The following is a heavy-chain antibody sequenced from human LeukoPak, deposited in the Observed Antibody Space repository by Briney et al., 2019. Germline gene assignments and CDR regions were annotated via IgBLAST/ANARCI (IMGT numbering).Heavy chain of an antibody. V-gene: IGHV1-2*02. CDR3: ARDLELGIGYYYMDV. CDR2: INPNSGGT. Sequence: ASVKVSCKASGYTFTGYYMHWVRQAPGQGLEWMGWINPNSGGTNYAQKFQGRVTMTRDTSISTAHMELSRLRSDDTAVYYCARDLELGIGYYYMDVWGKGTTVTVSS. D-gene: IGHD7-27*01. CDR1: GYTFTGYY. J-gene: IGHJ6*03.